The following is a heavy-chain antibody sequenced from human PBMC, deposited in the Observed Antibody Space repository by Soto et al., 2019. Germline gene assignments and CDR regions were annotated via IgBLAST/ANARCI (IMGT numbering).Heavy chain of an antibody. CDR1: GYTFTSYA. CDR2: INAGNGNT. D-gene: IGHD3-9*01. CDR3: ARSPLHGYFAWLLRFDY. J-gene: IGHJ4*02. Sequence: GASVKVSCKASGYTFTSYAMHWVRQAPGQRLEWMGWINAGNGNTKYSQKFQGRVTITRDTSASTAYMELSRLRSEDTAVYSCARSPLHGYFAWLLRFDYWGQGTLVTVSS. V-gene: IGHV1-3*01.